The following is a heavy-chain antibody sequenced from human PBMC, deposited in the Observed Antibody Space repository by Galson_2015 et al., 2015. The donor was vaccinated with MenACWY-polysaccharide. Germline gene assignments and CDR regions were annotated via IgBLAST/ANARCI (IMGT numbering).Heavy chain of an antibody. J-gene: IGHJ6*02. Sequence: SPRLSRAAPGFTFFNFCMNWVRPAPGKGLEWVSVFRDGGGRTYYGDSVKGRGTISRENSKKTLYLQMKRLRGEDTAVYYCAKWGGSGTYYRGLPYFYYAMDVWGQGTTVTVSS. V-gene: IGHV3-23*01. CDR2: FRDGGGRT. D-gene: IGHD3-10*01. CDR1: GFTFFNFC. CDR3: AKWGGSGTYYRGLPYFYYAMDV.